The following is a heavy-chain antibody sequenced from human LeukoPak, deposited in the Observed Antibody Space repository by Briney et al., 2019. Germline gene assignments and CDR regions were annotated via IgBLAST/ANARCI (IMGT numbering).Heavy chain of an antibody. CDR3: ASNYGAGSYYSDY. Sequence: PSETLSLTCAVSGDSTSSYYWSWIRQPPGKGLEWIGYIYYSGRTNYNPSLKSRVTISLDMSKNQFSLKLTSVTAADTAVYYCASNYGAGSYYSDYWGQGTLVTVSS. D-gene: IGHD3-10*01. J-gene: IGHJ4*02. CDR1: GDSTSSYY. V-gene: IGHV4-59*01. CDR2: IYYSGRT.